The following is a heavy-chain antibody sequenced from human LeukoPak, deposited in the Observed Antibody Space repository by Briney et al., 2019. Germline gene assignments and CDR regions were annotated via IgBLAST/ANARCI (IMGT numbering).Heavy chain of an antibody. CDR2: VGTNDDT. Sequence: GGSLRLSCFASGFSVTSFDMCWVRQAAGRGLEWVSAVGTNDDTYYLGSVKGRFIISRENAKNSFSLQMNNLRVEDTAVYYCTREWRGIASHYHGMDVWGQGTTVTVSS. CDR1: GFSVTSFD. V-gene: IGHV3-13*01. J-gene: IGHJ6*02. D-gene: IGHD6-6*01. CDR3: TREWRGIASHYHGMDV.